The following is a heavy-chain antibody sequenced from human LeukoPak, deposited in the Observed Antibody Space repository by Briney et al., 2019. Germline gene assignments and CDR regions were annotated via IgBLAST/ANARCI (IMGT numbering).Heavy chain of an antibody. J-gene: IGHJ4*02. Sequence: SETLSLTCAVYGGSFSGYYWSWIRQPPGKGLEWIGEINHSGSTNYNPSLKSRVTISVDTSKNQFSLKLSSVTAADTAVYYCARGVLIAEFLFDYWGQGALVTVSS. CDR1: GGSFSGYY. CDR3: ARGVLIAEFLFDY. CDR2: INHSGST. V-gene: IGHV4-34*01. D-gene: IGHD3-10*01.